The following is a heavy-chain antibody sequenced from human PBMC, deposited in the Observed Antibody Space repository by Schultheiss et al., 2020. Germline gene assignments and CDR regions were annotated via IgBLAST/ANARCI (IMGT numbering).Heavy chain of an antibody. CDR3: TRDPQLAAAGIVY. CDR1: GFIFSSIS. D-gene: IGHD6-13*01. CDR2: ISSSSSTI. V-gene: IGHV3-48*02. Sequence: ESLKISCAASGFIFSSISMNWVRQAPGKGLEWVSYISSSSSTIYYPDSVKGRFTISRDNAKNSLYLQMNSLRDEDTAVYYCTRDPQLAAAGIVYWGQGTLVTVSS. J-gene: IGHJ4*02.